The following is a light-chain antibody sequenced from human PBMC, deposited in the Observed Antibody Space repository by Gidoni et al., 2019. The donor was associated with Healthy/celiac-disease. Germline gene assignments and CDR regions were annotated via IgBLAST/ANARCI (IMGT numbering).Light chain of an antibody. V-gene: IGKV4-1*01. CDR2: WAS. CDR1: QSVFYSSNNQNY. Sequence: DIVMTQSPDSLAVSLGERATINCKSSQSVFYSSNNQNYLAWYQQKPGQPPKLLIYWASTRESGVPDRFSGSGSGTDFTLTISSLQAEDVAIYYCQQYYSTTLTFGGGTKVEIK. J-gene: IGKJ4*01. CDR3: QQYYSTTLT.